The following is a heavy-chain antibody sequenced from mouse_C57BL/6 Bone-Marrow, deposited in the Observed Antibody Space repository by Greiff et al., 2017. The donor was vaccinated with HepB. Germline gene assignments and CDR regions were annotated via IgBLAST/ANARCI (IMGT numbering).Heavy chain of an antibody. V-gene: IGHV1-55*01. CDR3: ARLDYYGSSYDWYFDV. J-gene: IGHJ1*03. CDR2: IYPGSGST. CDR1: GYTFTSYW. D-gene: IGHD1-1*01. Sequence: VQLQQPGAELVKPGASVKMSCKASGYTFTSYWITWVKQRPGQGLEWIGDIYPGSGSTNYNEKFKSKATLTVDTSSSTAYMQLSSLTSEDSAVYYCARLDYYGSSYDWYFDVWGTGTTVTVSS.